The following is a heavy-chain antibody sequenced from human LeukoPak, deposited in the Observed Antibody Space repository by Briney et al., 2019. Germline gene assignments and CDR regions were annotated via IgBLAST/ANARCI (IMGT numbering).Heavy chain of an antibody. V-gene: IGHV4-4*02. J-gene: IGHJ5*02. CDR2: IYHSGST. Sequence: SGTLSLTCAVSGGSISSSNWWSWVRQPPGKGLEWIGEIYHSGSTNYNPSLKSRVTISVDKSKNQFSLKLSSVTAADTAVYYCASRAFYCSGGSCDDRGWFDPWGQGTLVTVSS. CDR1: GGSISSSNW. CDR3: ASRAFYCSGGSCDDRGWFDP. D-gene: IGHD2-15*01.